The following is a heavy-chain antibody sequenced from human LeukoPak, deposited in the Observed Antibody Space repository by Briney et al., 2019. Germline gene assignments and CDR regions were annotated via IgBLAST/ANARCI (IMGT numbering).Heavy chain of an antibody. Sequence: SETLSLTCTVSRGSISGYSWSWIRQSPGGGLEWVGYIYYSGDTSYNPSLRSRVTMSVDTSKNQFSLQLRSMTTADTAVYYCVRGPYGASISKWFDPWGQGTQVIVSP. J-gene: IGHJ5*02. CDR3: VRGPYGASISKWFDP. D-gene: IGHD4/OR15-4a*01. CDR1: RGSISGYS. V-gene: IGHV4-59*01. CDR2: IYYSGDT.